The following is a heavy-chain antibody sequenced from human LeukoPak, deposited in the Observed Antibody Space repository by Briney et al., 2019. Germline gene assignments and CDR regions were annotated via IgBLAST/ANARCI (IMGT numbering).Heavy chain of an antibody. Sequence: GGSLRLSCAAPGFSFDDYAIHWVRQAPGKGLEWVSLISGDGGSTFYADSVKGRFTISRDNSKNSLYLQMSSLRSEDTALYYCARGSDSSGWYDPWGQGTLVTVSS. CDR1: GFSFDDYA. V-gene: IGHV3-43*02. D-gene: IGHD3-22*01. CDR2: ISGDGGST. J-gene: IGHJ5*02. CDR3: ARGSDSSGWYDP.